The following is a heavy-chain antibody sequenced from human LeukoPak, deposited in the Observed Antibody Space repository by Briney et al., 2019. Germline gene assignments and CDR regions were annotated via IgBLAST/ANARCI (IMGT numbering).Heavy chain of an antibody. Sequence: SETLSLTCTVSGYSISSGYYWGWIRQPPGKGLEWIGSIYHSGSTYYNPSLKSRVTISVDTSKNQFSLKLSSVTAADTAVYYCARLGGDYLDYWGQGTLVTVSS. CDR3: ARLGGDYLDY. D-gene: IGHD1-26*01. J-gene: IGHJ4*02. V-gene: IGHV4-38-2*02. CDR1: GYSISSGYY. CDR2: IYHSGST.